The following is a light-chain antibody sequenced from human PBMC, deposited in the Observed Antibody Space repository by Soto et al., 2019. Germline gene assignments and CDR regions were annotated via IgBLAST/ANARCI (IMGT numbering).Light chain of an antibody. CDR1: QSVSSRY. Sequence: IVLTQSPGTLSLSPGERATLSCRASQSVSSRYLVWYQQKPGQAPRLLIYGASSRATGIPDRFSGSGSGTDFTLTISRLEPEDFAVYYCQQYGRSPGTFGQGTKVEIK. CDR2: GAS. CDR3: QQYGRSPGT. J-gene: IGKJ1*01. V-gene: IGKV3-20*01.